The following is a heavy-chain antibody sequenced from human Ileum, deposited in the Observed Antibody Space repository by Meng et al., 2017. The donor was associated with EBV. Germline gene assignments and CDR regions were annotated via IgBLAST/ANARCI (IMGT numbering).Heavy chain of an antibody. J-gene: IGHJ5*02. Sequence: QVQLVQSGAEVKKPGASVKVSCKASGYTFTSYGISWVQQAPGQGLEWMGWISAYNGNTNYAQKLQGRVTMTTDTSTSTAYMELRSLRSDDTAVYYCARNRPRGVATGANWFDPWGQGTLVTVAS. D-gene: IGHD5-12*01. CDR2: ISAYNGNT. CDR1: GYTFTSYG. V-gene: IGHV1-18*01. CDR3: ARNRPRGVATGANWFDP.